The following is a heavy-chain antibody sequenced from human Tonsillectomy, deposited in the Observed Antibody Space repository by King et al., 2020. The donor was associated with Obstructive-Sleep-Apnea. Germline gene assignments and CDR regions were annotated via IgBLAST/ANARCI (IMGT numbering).Heavy chain of an antibody. V-gene: IGHV4-34*01. CDR3: ARGQAAAGAFDP. J-gene: IGHJ5*02. Sequence: VQLQQWGAGLLKPSETLSLTCAVYGGSFSGYYWSWIRQPPGKGLELIGEINPRGSTNYNPSLKSRVPISVDTSKNQFSLKLSPVTAADTAVYYCARGQAAAGAFDPWGQGTLVTVSP. D-gene: IGHD6-13*01. CDR2: INPRGST. CDR1: GGSFSGYY.